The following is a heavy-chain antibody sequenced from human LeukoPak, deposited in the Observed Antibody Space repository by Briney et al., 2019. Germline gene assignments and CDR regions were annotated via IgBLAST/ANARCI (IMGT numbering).Heavy chain of an antibody. CDR1: GYTFTSYD. CDR3: ARAVEEYQLLLDWFDP. D-gene: IGHD2-2*01. V-gene: IGHV1-8*01. J-gene: IGHJ5*02. Sequence: ASVKVSSKASGYTFTSYDINWVRQATGQELEWMGWMNPNSANTAYAQKFLGRVTMTTNNSISTDYMELSSLRSEETAVYYCARAVEEYQLLLDWFDPWGQGTLVTVSS. CDR2: MNPNSANT.